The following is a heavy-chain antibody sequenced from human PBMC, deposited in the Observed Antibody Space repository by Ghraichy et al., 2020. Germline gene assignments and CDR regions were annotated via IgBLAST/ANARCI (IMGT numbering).Heavy chain of an antibody. CDR1: GYTFTSYG. CDR3: ARDRTPYDFWSGYLY. D-gene: IGHD3-3*01. Sequence: ASVKVSCKASGYTFTSYGISWVRQAPGQGLEWMGWISAYNGNTNYAQKLQGRVTMTTDTSTSTAYMELRSLRSDDTAVYYCARDRTPYDFWSGYLYWGQGTLVTVSS. J-gene: IGHJ4*02. V-gene: IGHV1-18*01. CDR2: ISAYNGNT.